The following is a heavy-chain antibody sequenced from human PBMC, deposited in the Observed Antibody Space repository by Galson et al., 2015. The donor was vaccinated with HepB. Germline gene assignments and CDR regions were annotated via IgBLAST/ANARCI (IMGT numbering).Heavy chain of an antibody. V-gene: IGHV3-21*01. CDR3: ARSQEWELPDY. D-gene: IGHD1-26*01. Sequence: SLRLSCAAPGFTFSRYSMNWVRQAPGKGLEWVSSISSSSSYIYYADSVKGRFTISRDNAKNSLYLQMNSLRAEDTAVHYCARSQEWELPDYWGQGTLVTVSS. CDR1: GFTFSRYS. CDR2: ISSSSSYI. J-gene: IGHJ4*02.